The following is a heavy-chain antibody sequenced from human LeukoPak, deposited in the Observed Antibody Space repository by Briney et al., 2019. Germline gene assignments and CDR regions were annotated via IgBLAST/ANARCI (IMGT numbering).Heavy chain of an antibody. D-gene: IGHD1-26*01. CDR3: ARDVGGSYLGGLFDY. CDR1: GGTFSSYA. Sequence: SVKVSCKASGGTFSSYAISWVRQAPGQGLEWMGGIIPIFGTANYAQKFQGRVTITADESTSTAYMELSSLRSEDTAVYYCARDVGGSYLGGLFDYWGQGTLVTVPS. J-gene: IGHJ4*02. CDR2: IIPIFGTA. V-gene: IGHV1-69*13.